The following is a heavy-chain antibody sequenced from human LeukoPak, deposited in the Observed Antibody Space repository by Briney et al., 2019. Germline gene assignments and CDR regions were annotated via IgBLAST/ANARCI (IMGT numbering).Heavy chain of an antibody. Sequence: PSGTLSLTCAVSGGSISSSNWWSWVRQPPGKGLEWIGEIYHSGGTNYNPSLKSRVTISVDKSKNQFSLKLSSVTAADTAVYYCGSRRTAMFGVIKGPIDYWGQGTLVTVSS. J-gene: IGHJ4*02. V-gene: IGHV4-4*02. D-gene: IGHD3-3*01. CDR2: IYHSGGT. CDR3: GSRRTAMFGVIKGPIDY. CDR1: GGSISSSNW.